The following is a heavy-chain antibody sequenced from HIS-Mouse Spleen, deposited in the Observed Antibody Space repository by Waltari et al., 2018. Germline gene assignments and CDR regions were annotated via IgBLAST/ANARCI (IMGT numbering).Heavy chain of an antibody. Sequence: EVQLVESGGGLVQPGGSLRLSCAASGFTFSSYWMSWVRQAPGKGLEWVANIKQDGREKYYVDSVKGRFTISRDNAKNSLYLQMNSLRAEDTAVYYCARTQWLEHFDYWGQGTLVTVSS. J-gene: IGHJ4*02. CDR3: ARTQWLEHFDY. V-gene: IGHV3-7*01. CDR2: IKQDGREK. D-gene: IGHD6-19*01. CDR1: GFTFSSYW.